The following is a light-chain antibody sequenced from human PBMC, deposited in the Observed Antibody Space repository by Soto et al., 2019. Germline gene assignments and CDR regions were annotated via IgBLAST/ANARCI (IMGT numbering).Light chain of an antibody. CDR1: QSVSSSY. CDR2: GAS. V-gene: IGKV3-20*01. J-gene: IGKJ1*01. CDR3: RQYGSSPPT. Sequence: EIVLTQSPGTLSLSPGERATLSCRASQSVSSSYLAWYQQKPGQAPRLLIYGASNRATGIPDRFSGSGSGTDFTLTISRLEPEDFAVYYYRQYGSSPPTFGQGTEVELK.